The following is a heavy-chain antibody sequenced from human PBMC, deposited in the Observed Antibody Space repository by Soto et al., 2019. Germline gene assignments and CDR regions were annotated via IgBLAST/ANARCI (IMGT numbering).Heavy chain of an antibody. CDR3: ARTRNPYCSSTSCPLKDYYYYGMDV. D-gene: IGHD2-2*01. J-gene: IGHJ6*02. CDR1: GGSIRSYY. V-gene: IGHV4-4*07. CDR2: IYTSGST. Sequence: SETLSLTCTVSGGSIRSYYWSWIRQPAGKGLEWIGRIYTSGSTNYNPSLKSRVTMSVDTSKNQFSLKLSSVTAADTAVYYCARTRNPYCSSTSCPLKDYYYYGMDVWGQGTTVTVSS.